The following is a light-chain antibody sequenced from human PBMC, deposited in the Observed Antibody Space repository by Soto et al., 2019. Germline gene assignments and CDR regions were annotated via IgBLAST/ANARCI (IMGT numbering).Light chain of an antibody. Sequence: QSALTQPASVSGSPGQSITISCTGTSSDVGGYNYVSWYQQHPGKAPKLMIYDVSNRPSGVSNRFSGSKSGDTASLTISGLQAEYEADYYCSSYTSRSTVEIGGGTKLTVL. CDR3: SSYTSRSTVE. CDR1: SSDVGGYNY. V-gene: IGLV2-14*01. J-gene: IGLJ2*01. CDR2: DVS.